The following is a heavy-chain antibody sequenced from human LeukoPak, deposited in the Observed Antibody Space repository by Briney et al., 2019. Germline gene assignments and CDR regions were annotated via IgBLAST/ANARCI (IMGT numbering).Heavy chain of an antibody. V-gene: IGHV4-34*01. J-gene: IGHJ4*02. D-gene: IGHD3-22*01. CDR3: ARGLSYYYDNSGYYWYYFDY. Sequence: SETLSLTCAVYGGSFSGYYWSWIRQPPGKGLEWIGEINHSGSTNYNPSLKSRVTISVDTSKNQFSLKLSSVTAADTAVYYCARGLSYYYDNSGYYWYYFDYWGQGTLVTVSS. CDR1: GGSFSGYY. CDR2: INHSGST.